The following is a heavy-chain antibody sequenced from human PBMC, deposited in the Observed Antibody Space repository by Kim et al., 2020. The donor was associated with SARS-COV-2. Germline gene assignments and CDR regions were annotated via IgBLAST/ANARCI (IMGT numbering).Heavy chain of an antibody. Sequence: SQTLSLTCAISGDSVSSNSAAWNWIRQSPSRGLEWLGRTYYRSKWYNDYAVSVKSRITINPDTSKNQFSLQLNSVTPEDTAVYYCARDLGGRRAAAGGRIGFQHWGQGTLVTVSS. CDR3: ARDLGGRRAAAGGRIGFQH. CDR1: GDSVSSNSAA. D-gene: IGHD6-13*01. CDR2: TYYRSKWYN. V-gene: IGHV6-1*01. J-gene: IGHJ1*01.